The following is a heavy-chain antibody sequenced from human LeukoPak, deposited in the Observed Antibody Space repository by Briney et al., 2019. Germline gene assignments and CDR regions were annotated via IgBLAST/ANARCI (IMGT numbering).Heavy chain of an antibody. CDR2: ISPTGSRI. J-gene: IGHJ4*02. CDR3: ARGPSGYHNT. V-gene: IGHV3-11*01. Sequence: GGSLRLSCAASGFTFTDYYMSWIRQAPGKGLEWISYISPTGSRIYYTDSVKGRFTISRDNAKKSLILQMNSLRADDTAVYYCARGPSGYHNTGGQGTLVTVSS. D-gene: IGHD5-12*01. CDR1: GFTFTDYY.